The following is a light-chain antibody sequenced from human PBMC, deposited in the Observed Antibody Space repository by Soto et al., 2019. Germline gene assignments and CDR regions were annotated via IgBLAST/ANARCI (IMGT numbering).Light chain of an antibody. CDR1: SSDVGGYNY. CDR2: DVS. CDR3: SAYTSITILDV. J-gene: IGLJ1*01. Sequence: QSALTQPASVSGSPGQSITISCTGTSSDVGGYNYISWYQQYPGKAPKLIIYDVSTRPSGVSNRFSGSKSGNTASLTISGLQAEDEADYYCSAYTSITILDVFGTGTKLTVL. V-gene: IGLV2-14*01.